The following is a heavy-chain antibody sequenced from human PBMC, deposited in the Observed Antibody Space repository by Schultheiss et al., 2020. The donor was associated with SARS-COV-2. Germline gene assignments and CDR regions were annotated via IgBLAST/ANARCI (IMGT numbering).Heavy chain of an antibody. D-gene: IGHD2-2*01. CDR1: GYTFTSYD. J-gene: IGHJ4*02. CDR2: INPNSGGT. V-gene: IGHV1-2*02. Sequence: ASVKVSCKASGYTFTSYDINWVRQATGQGLEWMGWINPNSGGTNYAQKFQGRVTMTRDTSISTAYMELSRLRSDDTAVYYCARGGGVGVVPAAWGPFDYWGQGTLVTVSS. CDR3: ARGGGVGVVPAAWGPFDY.